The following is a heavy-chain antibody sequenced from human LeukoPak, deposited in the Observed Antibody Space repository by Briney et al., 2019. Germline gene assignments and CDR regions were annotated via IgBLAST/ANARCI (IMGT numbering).Heavy chain of an antibody. CDR1: GFTFSSYS. D-gene: IGHD3-3*01. CDR3: ARAEEWLKERSRYYYYMDV. Sequence: PGGSLRLSCAASGFTFSSYSMNWVRQAPGKGLEWVSSISSSSSYIYYADSVKGRFTISRVNAKNSLYLQMNSLRAEDTAVYYCARAEEWLKERSRYYYYMDVWGKGTTVTVSS. V-gene: IGHV3-21*01. J-gene: IGHJ6*03. CDR2: ISSSSSYI.